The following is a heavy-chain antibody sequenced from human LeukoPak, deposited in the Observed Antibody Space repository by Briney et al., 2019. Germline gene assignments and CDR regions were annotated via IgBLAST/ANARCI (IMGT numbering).Heavy chain of an antibody. D-gene: IGHD2-21*02. J-gene: IGHJ4*02. V-gene: IGHV3-7*01. CDR3: ARPAYCGGNCYYFPDY. Sequence: GGSLRLSCAASGFTFSRYWMTWVRQAPGKGLEWVANIKEDGSEKYYVDSVKGRFTISRDNAKNSLYLQMNSLRAEDTAVYYCARPAYCGGNCYYFPDYWGQGTLVTVSS. CDR1: GFTFSRYW. CDR2: IKEDGSEK.